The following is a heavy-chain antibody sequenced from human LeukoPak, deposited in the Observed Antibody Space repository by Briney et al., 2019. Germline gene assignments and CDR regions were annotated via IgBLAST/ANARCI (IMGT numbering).Heavy chain of an antibody. Sequence: SGPTLVNPTQTLTLTCTFSGFSLSTSGMCVSWIRQPPGKALEWLARIDWDDDKYYSTSLKTRLTISKDTSKNQVVLTMTNMDPVDTATYYCARIHRDVNYYYGMDVWGQGTTVTVSS. CDR3: ARIHRDVNYYYGMDV. V-gene: IGHV2-70*11. D-gene: IGHD5-24*01. CDR1: GFSLSTSGMC. CDR2: IDWDDDK. J-gene: IGHJ6*02.